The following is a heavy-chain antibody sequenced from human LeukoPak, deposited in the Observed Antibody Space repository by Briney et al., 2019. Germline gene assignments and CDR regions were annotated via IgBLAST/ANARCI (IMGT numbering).Heavy chain of an antibody. CDR2: IIPILGIA. CDR1: GYTFTSYA. CDR3: ARAYCSSTSCYRGDDAFDI. D-gene: IGHD2-2*01. Sequence: ASVKVSCKASGYTFTSYAISWVRQAPGQGLEWMGRIIPILGIANYAQKFQGRVTITADKPTSTAYMELSSLRSEDTAVYYCARAYCSSTSCYRGDDAFDIWGQGTMVTVSS. V-gene: IGHV1-69*04. J-gene: IGHJ3*02.